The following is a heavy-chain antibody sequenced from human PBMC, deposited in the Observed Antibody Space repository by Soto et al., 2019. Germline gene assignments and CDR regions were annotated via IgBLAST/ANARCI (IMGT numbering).Heavy chain of an antibody. J-gene: IGHJ4*02. Sequence: VGSLRLSCAASGFTFSSYWMHWVRQAPGKGLVWVSRINSDGSSTSYADSVKGRFTISRDNAKNTLYLQMNSLRAEDTAVYYCARTYYYDSSGYYYGYWGQGTLVTVSS. D-gene: IGHD3-22*01. CDR1: GFTFSSYW. CDR2: INSDGSST. CDR3: ARTYYYDSSGYYYGY. V-gene: IGHV3-74*01.